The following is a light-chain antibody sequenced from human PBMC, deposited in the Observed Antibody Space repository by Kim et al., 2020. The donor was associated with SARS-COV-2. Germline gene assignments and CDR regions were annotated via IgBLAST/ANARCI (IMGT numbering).Light chain of an antibody. CDR1: SLRSYY. J-gene: IGLJ2*01. CDR2: GKD. CDR3: NSRDSSGNYVV. Sequence: SSELTQDPAVSVALGQTVRITCQGDSLRSYYASWYQQKPGQAPVLVIYGKDNRPSGIPDRFSGSSLGYTASLTITGAQAEDEADYYCNSRDSSGNYVVFG. V-gene: IGLV3-19*01.